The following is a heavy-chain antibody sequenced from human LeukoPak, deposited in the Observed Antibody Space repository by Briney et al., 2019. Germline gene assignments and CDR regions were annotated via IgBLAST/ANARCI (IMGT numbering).Heavy chain of an antibody. CDR3: ARDAPSYYYGSGSYDPYGMDV. CDR2: ISSSSSYI. V-gene: IGHV3-21*01. Sequence: GGSLRLSCAASGFTFSSYSMNWVRQAPGKGLDWVSSISSSSSYIYYADSVKGRFTISRDNAKNSLYLQMNSLRAEDTAVYYCARDAPSYYYGSGSYDPYGMDVWGQGTTVTVSS. D-gene: IGHD3-10*01. J-gene: IGHJ6*02. CDR1: GFTFSSYS.